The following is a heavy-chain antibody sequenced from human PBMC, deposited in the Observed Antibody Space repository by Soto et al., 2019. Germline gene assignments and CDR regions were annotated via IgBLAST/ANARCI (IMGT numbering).Heavy chain of an antibody. D-gene: IGHD3-10*01. CDR2: ISYDGSNK. CDR3: AKDIVLLWFGGVGWFDP. J-gene: IGHJ5*02. Sequence: QVQLVESGGGVVQPGRSLRLSCAASGFTFSSYGMHWVRQAPGKGLEWVAVISYDGSNKHYADSLKGRFTISRDNSKNTLYLQMNSLRAEDTAVYYCAKDIVLLWFGGVGWFDPWGQGTLVTVS. CDR1: GFTFSSYG. V-gene: IGHV3-30*18.